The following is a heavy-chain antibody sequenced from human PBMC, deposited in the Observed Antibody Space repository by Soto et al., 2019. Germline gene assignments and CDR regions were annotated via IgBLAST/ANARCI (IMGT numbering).Heavy chain of an antibody. CDR3: ARGNLGAFDI. CDR1: GFTFSNYV. CDR2: IKQDGTEK. V-gene: IGHV3-7*01. Sequence: GGSLRLSCAASGFTFSNYVMSWVRQAPGKGLEWVACIKQDGTEKYNVDSVKGRFTISRDNAKNSVYLHMNSLRAEDTAVYYCARGNLGAFDIWGQGTMVTVSS. D-gene: IGHD7-27*01. J-gene: IGHJ3*02.